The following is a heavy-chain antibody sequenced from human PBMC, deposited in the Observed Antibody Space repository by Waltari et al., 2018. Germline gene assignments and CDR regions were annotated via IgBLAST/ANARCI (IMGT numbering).Heavy chain of an antibody. Sequence: EVQLVQSGAEVKKPGESLKISCKGSGYSFTSYWIGWVRQMPGKGLEWMGSIYPGDSDTRYSPSFQGQVTISADKSISTAYLQWSSLRAEDTAVYYCAKDPYAAAGTPPYYYYGMDVWGQGTTVTVSS. V-gene: IGHV5-51*01. J-gene: IGHJ6*02. CDR3: AKDPYAAAGTPPYYYYGMDV. CDR1: GYSFTSYW. D-gene: IGHD6-13*01. CDR2: IYPGDSDT.